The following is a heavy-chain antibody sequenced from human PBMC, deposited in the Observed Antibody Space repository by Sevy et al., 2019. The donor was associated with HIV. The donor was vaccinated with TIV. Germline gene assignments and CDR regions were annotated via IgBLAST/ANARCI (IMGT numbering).Heavy chain of an antibody. V-gene: IGHV3-23*01. CDR3: AREGLGGFYSSLDR. CDR2: ISYSGAST. D-gene: IGHD3-22*01. CDR1: GFTFNNYA. Sequence: LSLTCAASGFTFNNYAMSWVRQAPGKGLEWVSVISYSGASTYYADSVKGQFTISRDNSKNTLYLQMNSLRAEDTAVYYCAREGLGGFYSSLDRWGQGTLVTVSS. J-gene: IGHJ5*02.